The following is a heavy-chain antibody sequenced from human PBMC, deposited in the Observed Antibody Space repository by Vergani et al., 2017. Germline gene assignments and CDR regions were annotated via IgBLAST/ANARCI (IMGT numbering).Heavy chain of an antibody. D-gene: IGHD2-8*01. CDR1: GFTFSDCS. CDR3: ARDCTSGGCPDNYGMDV. Sequence: EVHLLESGGGLVQSGGSLRLSCAASGFTFSDCSMSWVRQAPGKGLEWVAFIGSSGPYINYADSVKGRFIISRDNTNNSLFLQLRSLRAEDAAVYYCARDCTSGGCPDNYGMDVWGQGATVTVSS. CDR2: IGSSGPYI. J-gene: IGHJ6*02. V-gene: IGHV3-21*06.